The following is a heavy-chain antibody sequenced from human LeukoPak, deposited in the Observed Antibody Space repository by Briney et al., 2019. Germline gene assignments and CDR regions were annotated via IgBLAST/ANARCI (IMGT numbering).Heavy chain of an antibody. D-gene: IGHD3-3*01. Sequence: GESLKISCKGSGYTFSSHWIGWVRQMPGKGLEWMGIIYPGDSDTRYSPSLQGQVTISVDTSIGTAYLQWSSLKASDTAIYYCARQNDFRLDYWGQGTLVTVSS. V-gene: IGHV5-51*01. CDR3: ARQNDFRLDY. J-gene: IGHJ4*02. CDR2: IYPGDSDT. CDR1: GYTFSSHW.